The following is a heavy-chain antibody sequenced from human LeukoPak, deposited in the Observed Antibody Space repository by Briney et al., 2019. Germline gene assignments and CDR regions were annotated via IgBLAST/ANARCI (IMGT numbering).Heavy chain of an antibody. V-gene: IGHV3-23*01. CDR3: AREGSGRTFNFDY. J-gene: IGHJ4*02. CDR1: EFTLRNHP. Sequence: GGFLRVSCAGSEFTLRNHPMSWGRQAPGKGLQWYSDLSAGGGGAFYADADKGRFTICRDNSKNTLFLQMNNLRAEDTALYYCAREGSGRTFNFDYWGQGILVTVSP. CDR2: LSAGGGGA. D-gene: IGHD3-10*01.